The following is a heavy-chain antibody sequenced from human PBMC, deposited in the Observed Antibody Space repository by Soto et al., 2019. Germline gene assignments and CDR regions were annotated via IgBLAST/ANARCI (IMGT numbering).Heavy chain of an antibody. D-gene: IGHD6-13*01. CDR2: ISGSGGST. J-gene: IGHJ3*02. CDR1: GFTFSSYA. V-gene: IGHV3-23*01. Sequence: GSLRLSCAASGFTFSSYAMSGVRQAPGKGLEWVSAISGSGGSTYYADSVKGRFTISRDNSKNTLYLQMNSLRAEDTAVYYCANLWLSSWYFPYAFDIWGQGTMVTVSS. CDR3: ANLWLSSWYFPYAFDI.